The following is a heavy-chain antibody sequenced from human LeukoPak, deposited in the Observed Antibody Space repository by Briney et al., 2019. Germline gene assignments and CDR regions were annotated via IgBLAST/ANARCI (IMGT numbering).Heavy chain of an antibody. CDR2: ISAYTGNT. J-gene: IGHJ4*02. V-gene: IGHV1-18*04. CDR3: ARDIENHSGSGAYFDY. D-gene: IGHD3-10*01. CDR1: GYTFTSYY. Sequence: ASVKVSCKASGYTFTSYYMHWVRQAPGQGLEWMGWISAYTGNTNYAQKFQDRVTLTTDTSTTTAYMELRSLRSADTAVYYCARDIENHSGSGAYFDYWGQGSLVTVSS.